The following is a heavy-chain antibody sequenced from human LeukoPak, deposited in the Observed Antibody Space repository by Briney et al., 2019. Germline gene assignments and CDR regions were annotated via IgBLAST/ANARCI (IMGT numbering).Heavy chain of an antibody. CDR1: GGTFSSYA. V-gene: IGHV1-69*13. Sequence: SVKVSCKAAGGTFSSYAISWVRQAPGQGLEWMGGIIPIFGTANYAQKFQGRVTITADESTSTAYMELSSLRSEDTAVYYCASQYYYGSGSTWGQGTLVTVSS. CDR2: IIPIFGTA. CDR3: ASQYYYGSGST. D-gene: IGHD3-10*01. J-gene: IGHJ4*02.